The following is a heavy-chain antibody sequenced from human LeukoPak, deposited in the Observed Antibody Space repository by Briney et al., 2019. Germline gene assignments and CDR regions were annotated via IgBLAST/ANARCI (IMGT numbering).Heavy chain of an antibody. Sequence: GRSLRLSCAASGFTFSSYATHWVRQAPGKGLEWVAVISYDGSNKYYADSVKGRFTISRDNSKNALYLQMNSLRAEDTAVYYCAKMGLEYYYYYYYMDVWGKGTTVTVSS. V-gene: IGHV3-30-3*01. D-gene: IGHD3-3*01. J-gene: IGHJ6*03. CDR1: GFTFSSYA. CDR3: AKMGLEYYYYYYYMDV. CDR2: ISYDGSNK.